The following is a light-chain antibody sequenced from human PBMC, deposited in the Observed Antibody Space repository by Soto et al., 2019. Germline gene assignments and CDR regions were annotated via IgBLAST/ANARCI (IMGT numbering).Light chain of an antibody. CDR3: QQYDSSPRT. Sequence: EIVMTQSPATLSVSPGEIATLSCRASQSVSSNLAWYQQKPGQAPRLLIYGASNRATGIPDRFSGSGSGTDFTLTISRLEPEDFAVYYCQQYDSSPRTFGQGTKVDIK. V-gene: IGKV3-20*01. J-gene: IGKJ1*01. CDR1: QSVSSN. CDR2: GAS.